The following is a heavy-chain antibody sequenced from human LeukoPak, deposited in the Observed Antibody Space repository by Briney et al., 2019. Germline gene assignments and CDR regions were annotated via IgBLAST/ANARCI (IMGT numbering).Heavy chain of an antibody. CDR3: ARRDSSSWYRIDY. D-gene: IGHD6-13*01. CDR2: INHSGST. CDR1: GGSFSGYY. J-gene: IGHJ4*02. V-gene: IGHV4-34*01. Sequence: SETLSLTCAVYGGSFSGYYWSWIRQPPGKGLEWIGEINHSGSTNYNPSLKSRVTISVDTSKNQFSLKLSSVTAADTAVYYCARRDSSSWYRIDYWGQGTLVTVSS.